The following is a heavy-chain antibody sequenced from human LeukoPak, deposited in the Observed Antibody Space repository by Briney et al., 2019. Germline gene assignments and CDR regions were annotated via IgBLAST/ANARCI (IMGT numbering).Heavy chain of an antibody. V-gene: IGHV3-21*01. Sequence: GGSLRLSCAASGFTFSSYNMNWVRQAPGKGLEWVSSITSSSSYIYYADSVKGRFTISRDNTKNSLYLQMNSLRAEDTAVYYCARGRRSIAARDPFDYWGQGTLVTVSS. J-gene: IGHJ4*02. CDR2: ITSSSSYI. CDR3: ARGRRSIAARDPFDY. CDR1: GFTFSSYN. D-gene: IGHD6-6*01.